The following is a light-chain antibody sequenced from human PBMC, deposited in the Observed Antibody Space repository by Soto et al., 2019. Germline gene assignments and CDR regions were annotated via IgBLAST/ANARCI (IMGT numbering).Light chain of an antibody. CDR1: QSVSSY. J-gene: IGKJ2*01. Sequence: EIVLTQSPATLSFSPGERATLSCRASQSVSSYLAWDQQKRGQAPRLLIYDASNRATRIPARFSGSGSGTDFTLTISSLEPEEFAVYYCKRRSNWPPIVGQGTKLEI. CDR3: KRRSNWPPI. V-gene: IGKV3-11*01. CDR2: DAS.